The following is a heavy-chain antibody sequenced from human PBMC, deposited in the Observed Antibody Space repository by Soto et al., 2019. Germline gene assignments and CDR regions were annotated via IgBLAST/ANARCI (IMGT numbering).Heavy chain of an antibody. CDR3: VGDPGGDPYGYFAY. CDR2: IYHSGST. CDR1: SGSITSGGYY. D-gene: IGHD2-21*02. Sequence: QVQLQESGPGLVKPSQTLSLTCTVSSGSITSGGYYWSWIRQLPGKGLEYIGYIYHSGSTYYNTSRKSRVTISVETSKNQFSPKLTSVTAAATAVYHCVGDPGGDPYGYFAYWGERSPVTDAS. J-gene: IGHJ4*02. V-gene: IGHV4-31*03.